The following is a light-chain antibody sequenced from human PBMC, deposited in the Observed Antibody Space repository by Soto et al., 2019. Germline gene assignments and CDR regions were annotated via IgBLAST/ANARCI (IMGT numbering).Light chain of an antibody. CDR3: QHYNSYSEA. J-gene: IGKJ1*01. CDR1: QSVNSN. V-gene: IGKV3-15*01. Sequence: EIVMTQSPATLSVSPGERVTLSCRASQSVNSNLAWYQLKPGQAPRLLIYGASTRATGIPARISGSGSGTEFTLTISSLQSEDFATYYCQHYNSYSEAFGQGTKVELK. CDR2: GAS.